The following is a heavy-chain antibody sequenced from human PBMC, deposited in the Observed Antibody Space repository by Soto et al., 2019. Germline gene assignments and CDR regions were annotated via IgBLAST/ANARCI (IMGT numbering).Heavy chain of an antibody. CDR3: VRGNSGYGNFDY. D-gene: IGHD5-12*01. CDR2: MYTDASSA. J-gene: IGHJ4*02. Sequence: WWSLRLSCAASVLTCSSYWMHWFRQAPGKGLVWVSRMYTDASSATYADSVKGRFTISRDNAKNTLFLQIDSLRTEDTAVYYCVRGNSGYGNFDYWGEGTLVTVSS. CDR1: VLTCSSYW. V-gene: IGHV3-74*01.